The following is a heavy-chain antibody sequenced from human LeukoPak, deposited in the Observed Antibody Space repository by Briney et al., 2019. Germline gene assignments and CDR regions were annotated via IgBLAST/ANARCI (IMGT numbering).Heavy chain of an antibody. V-gene: IGHV3-30*04. CDR3: ARDDYSNYLGPRDYYYGMDV. CDR1: GFTFSSYA. Sequence: GGSLRLSCAASGFTFSSYAMHWVRQAPGKGLEWVAVISYDGSNKYYADSVKGRFTISRDNSKNTLYLQMNSLRAEDTAVYYCARDDYSNYLGPRDYYYGMDVWGQGTTVTVSS. CDR2: ISYDGSNK. J-gene: IGHJ6*02. D-gene: IGHD4-11*01.